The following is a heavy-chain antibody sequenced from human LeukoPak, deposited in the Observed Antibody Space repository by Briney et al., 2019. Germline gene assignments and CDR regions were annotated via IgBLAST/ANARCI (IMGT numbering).Heavy chain of an antibody. D-gene: IGHD3-10*01. J-gene: IGHJ6*02. V-gene: IGHV1-18*01. CDR1: GYTFTSYG. CDR2: ISAYNGNT. Sequence: ASVKVSCKASGYTFTSYGISWVRQAPGQGLEWMGWISAYNGNTNYAQKLQGRVTMTTDTSTSTAYMELRSLRSDDTAVYYCATNKVLLWFGELNYYYGMDVWGQGTTVTVSS. CDR3: ATNKVLLWFGELNYYYGMDV.